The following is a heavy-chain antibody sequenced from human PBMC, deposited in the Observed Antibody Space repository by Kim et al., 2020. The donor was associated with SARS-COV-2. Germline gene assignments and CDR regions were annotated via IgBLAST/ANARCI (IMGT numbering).Heavy chain of an antibody. CDR1: GYTFTSYD. J-gene: IGHJ6*03. D-gene: IGHD6-13*01. V-gene: IGHV1-8*01. CDR3: ARLGLGYSSSWFGYYYYMDV. CDR2: MNPNSGNT. Sequence: ASVKVSCKASGYTFTSYDINWVRQATGQGLEWMGWMNPNSGNTGYAQKFQGRVTMTRNTSISTAYMELSSLRSEDTAVYYCARLGLGYSSSWFGYYYYMDVWGKGTTVTVSS.